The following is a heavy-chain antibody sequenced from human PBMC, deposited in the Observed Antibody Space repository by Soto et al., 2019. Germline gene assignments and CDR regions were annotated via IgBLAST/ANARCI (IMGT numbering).Heavy chain of an antibody. CDR3: ARQSAYCGGDCYSYYYYYGMDV. D-gene: IGHD2-21*02. CDR2: IYPGDSDT. CDR1: GYSFTSYW. Sequence: GESLKISCKGSGYSFTSYWIGWVRQMPGKGLEWMGIIYPGDSDTRYSPSLQGQVTISADKSISTAYLQWSSLKASDTAMYYCARQSAYCGGDCYSYYYYYGMDVWGQGTTVTVSS. J-gene: IGHJ6*02. V-gene: IGHV5-51*01.